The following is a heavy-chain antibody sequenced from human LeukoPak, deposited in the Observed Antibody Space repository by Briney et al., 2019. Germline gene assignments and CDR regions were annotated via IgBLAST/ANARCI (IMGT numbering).Heavy chain of an antibody. Sequence: GGSLRLACAVSGLTVNTNYMSWVRQAPGKGLEWVSVLYSGGSTYYADSVKGRFTISRDNSKNTLYLQMNSLRGEDTAVYYCARGERLADFDYWGQGTLVTVSS. V-gene: IGHV3-66*01. CDR3: ARGERLADFDY. J-gene: IGHJ4*02. D-gene: IGHD1-26*01. CDR1: GLTVNTNY. CDR2: LYSGGST.